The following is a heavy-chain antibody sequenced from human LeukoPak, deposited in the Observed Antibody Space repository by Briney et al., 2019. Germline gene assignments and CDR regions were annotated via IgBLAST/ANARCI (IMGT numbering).Heavy chain of an antibody. CDR1: GYTFTSYG. CDR2: ISAYNGNT. D-gene: IGHD2-8*01. Sequence: GASVTVSCKASGYTFTSYGISWVRQAPGQGLEWMGWISAYNGNTNYAQKLQGRVTMTTDTSTSTAYMELRSLRSDDTAVYYCARGVCTNGICYGPYYYYGMDVWGQGTTVTVSS. V-gene: IGHV1-18*01. CDR3: ARGVCTNGICYGPYYYYGMDV. J-gene: IGHJ6*02.